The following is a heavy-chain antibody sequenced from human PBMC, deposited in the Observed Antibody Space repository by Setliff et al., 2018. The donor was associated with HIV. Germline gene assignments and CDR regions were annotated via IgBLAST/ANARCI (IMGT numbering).Heavy chain of an antibody. V-gene: IGHV3-43D*03. CDR3: AALGYSSTWNY. Sequence: PGGSLRLSCAASGFTFDDYAMHWARQAPGKGLEWVSFISWDGGSSDYADSVKGRFTISRDNSKSSLFLQMDSLRAEDTAFYYCAALGYSSTWNYWGQGTLVTVSS. CDR2: ISWDGGSS. D-gene: IGHD6-13*01. CDR1: GFTFDDYA. J-gene: IGHJ4*02.